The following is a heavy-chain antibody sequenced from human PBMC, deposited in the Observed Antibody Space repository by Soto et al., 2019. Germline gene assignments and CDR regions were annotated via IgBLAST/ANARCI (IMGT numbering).Heavy chain of an antibody. V-gene: IGHV3-33*01. CDR1: GFTFSSYG. CDR2: IWYDGSNK. D-gene: IGHD3-10*01. Sequence: GGSLGLSFAASGFTFSSYGMHWVRQAPGKGLEWVAVIWYDGSNKYYADSVKGRFTISRDNSKNTLYLQMNSLRAEDTAVYYCARVTYYYGSGSYYSLDYWGQGTLVTVSS. J-gene: IGHJ4*02. CDR3: ARVTYYYGSGSYYSLDY.